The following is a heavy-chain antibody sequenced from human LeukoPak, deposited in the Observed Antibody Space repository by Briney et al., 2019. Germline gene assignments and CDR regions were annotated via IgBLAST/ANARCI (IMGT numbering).Heavy chain of an antibody. CDR3: VRDANWGLDALDI. Sequence: SQTLSLTCALSGDSLSFNSDVWNWIRQSPSRGLEWLGSAYYRSKMLFDYAVSVKSRLTITPDTPKNQFSLQLNSVTPEDTAVYYCVRDANWGLDALDIWGQGTMVTVSS. V-gene: IGHV6-1*01. D-gene: IGHD7-27*01. CDR2: AYYRSKMLF. CDR1: GDSLSFNSDV. J-gene: IGHJ3*02.